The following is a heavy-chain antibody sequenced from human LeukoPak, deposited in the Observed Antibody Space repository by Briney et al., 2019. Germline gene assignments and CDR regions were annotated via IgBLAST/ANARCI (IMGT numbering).Heavy chain of an antibody. CDR1: GFTFSSNY. CDR3: ARGSRSSGWFDY. V-gene: IGHV3-53*01. CDR2: IYSGGST. Sequence: HPGGSLRLSCAASGFTFSSNYMSWVRQAPGKGLEGVLVIYSGGSTYYADSVKGRFTISRDNSKNTLYLQMNSLRAEDTSVYYCARGSRSSGWFDYWGQGTLVTVSS. D-gene: IGHD6-19*01. J-gene: IGHJ4*02.